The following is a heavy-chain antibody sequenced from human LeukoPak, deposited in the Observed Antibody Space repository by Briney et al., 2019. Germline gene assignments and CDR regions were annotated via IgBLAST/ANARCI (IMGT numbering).Heavy chain of an antibody. CDR3: ARHTTMVHFDY. Sequence: SETLSLTCAVYGGSFSGYYWSWIRQPPGKGLEWIGEINHSGSTNYNPSLQSRVTISVDTSKNRFSLKLSSVTAADTAVYYCARHTTMVHFDYWGQGTLVTVS. J-gene: IGHJ4*02. D-gene: IGHD5-18*01. CDR2: INHSGST. CDR1: GGSFSGYY. V-gene: IGHV4-34*01.